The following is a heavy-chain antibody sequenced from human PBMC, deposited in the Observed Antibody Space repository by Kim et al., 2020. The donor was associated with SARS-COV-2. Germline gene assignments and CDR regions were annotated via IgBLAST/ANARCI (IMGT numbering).Heavy chain of an antibody. D-gene: IGHD3-16*01. J-gene: IGHJ4*02. Sequence: TYAQKIQGRVTITADESTSTAYMELSSLRSEDTAVYYCARDLDYGSPFDYWGQGTLVTVSS. CDR3: ARDLDYGSPFDY. V-gene: IGHV1-69*01.